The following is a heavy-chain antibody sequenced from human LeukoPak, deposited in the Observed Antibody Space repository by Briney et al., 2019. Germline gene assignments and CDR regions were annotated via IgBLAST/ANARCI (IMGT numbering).Heavy chain of an antibody. D-gene: IGHD3-10*01. V-gene: IGHV2-5*01. CDR1: GFSLNTYGVG. Sequence: SGLTLVKPTQTLTLTCTFSGFSLNTYGVGVGWFRQAPGKALEWLALISWNDDERYSPSLKSRLSIMKDASKNHVVLTMTNMDPVDTATYYCAHRKRGSGYYASGMLPTNWFDPWGQGTLVTVSS. CDR3: AHRKRGSGYYASGMLPTNWFDP. CDR2: ISWNDDE. J-gene: IGHJ5*02.